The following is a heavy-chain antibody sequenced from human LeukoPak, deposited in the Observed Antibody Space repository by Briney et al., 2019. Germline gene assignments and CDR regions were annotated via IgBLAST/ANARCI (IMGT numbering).Heavy chain of an antibody. Sequence: GGSLRLSCAASGFTFSSYWMTWVRQAPGKGLDWVSAISGSGGSTYYADSVKGRFTISTDNSKNTLYLQMNSLRGEDTAIYYCAKDLRGYCTGGSCYEWDSWGQGTPVTVSS. CDR1: GFTFSSYW. V-gene: IGHV3-23*01. CDR3: AKDLRGYCTGGSCYEWDS. D-gene: IGHD2-15*01. J-gene: IGHJ4*02. CDR2: ISGSGGST.